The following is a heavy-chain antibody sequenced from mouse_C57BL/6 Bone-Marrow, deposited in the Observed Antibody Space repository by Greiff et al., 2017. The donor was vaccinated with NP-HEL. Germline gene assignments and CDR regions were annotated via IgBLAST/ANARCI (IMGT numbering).Heavy chain of an antibody. CDR3: ARCSSSSNFDY. CDR2: INPSSGYT. D-gene: IGHD1-1*01. CDR1: GYTFTSYT. J-gene: IGHJ2*01. V-gene: IGHV1-4*01. Sequence: VQLQQSGAELARPGASVKMSCKASGYTFTSYTMHWVKQRPGQGLEWIGYINPSSGYTKYNQKFKDQATLTADKSSNTAYMQLSSLTSEDPAVDYCARCSSSSNFDYWGQGTTLTVSS.